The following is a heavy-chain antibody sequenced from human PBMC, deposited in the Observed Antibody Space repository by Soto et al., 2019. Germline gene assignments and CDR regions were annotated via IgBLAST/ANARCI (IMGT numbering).Heavy chain of an antibody. Sequence: ASVKVSCKASGYSLTGYYMHWVRRAPGQGLEWMGITNPRDGSTNYAQKFQGRVTMTSDTSTSTVYMEMISLRSDDTAMYYCARSYVTSRPIDFWGQGTLVTVSS. CDR2: TNPRDGST. CDR1: GYSLTGYY. CDR3: ARSYVTSRPIDF. V-gene: IGHV1-46*01. D-gene: IGHD3-10*02. J-gene: IGHJ4*02.